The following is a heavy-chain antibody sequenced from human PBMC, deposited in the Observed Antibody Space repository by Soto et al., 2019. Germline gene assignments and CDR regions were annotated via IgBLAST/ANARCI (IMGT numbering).Heavy chain of an antibody. Sequence: ASVTVSCKASGYTFTGYYMHWVRQAPGQGLEWMGWINPNSGGTNYAQKFQGWVTMTRDTSISTAYMELSRLRSDDTAVYYCARNNIWYYYGSGSYYIGPASLYYFDYWGQGTLVTVSS. CDR1: GYTFTGYY. V-gene: IGHV1-2*04. D-gene: IGHD3-10*01. J-gene: IGHJ4*02. CDR2: INPNSGGT. CDR3: ARNNIWYYYGSGSYYIGPASLYYFDY.